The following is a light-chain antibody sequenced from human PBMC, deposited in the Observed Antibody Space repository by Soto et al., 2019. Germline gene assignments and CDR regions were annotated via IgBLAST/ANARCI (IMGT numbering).Light chain of an antibody. CDR1: NIGSKS. CDR2: DDS. J-gene: IGLJ2*01. V-gene: IGLV3-21*02. CDR3: QVWDSSSDLHVV. Sequence: SYELTQPPSVSVAPGQTARITCGGNNIGSKSVHWYQQKPCQAPVLVVYDDSDRPSGIPERFSGSNSGNTATLTISRVEAGDEAEYYCQVWDSSSDLHVVFGGGTKLTVL.